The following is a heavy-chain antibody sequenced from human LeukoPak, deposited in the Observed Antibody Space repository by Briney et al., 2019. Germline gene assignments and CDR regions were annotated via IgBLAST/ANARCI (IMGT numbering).Heavy chain of an antibody. CDR1: GGSISSRSHC. J-gene: IGHJ6*02. CDR2: IYYSGST. CDR3: ARRERDGYNYGYYYGMDV. V-gene: IGHV4-39*01. Sequence: PSETLSLTCTVSGGSISSRSHCWVWIRQPPGKGLEWLGSIYYSGSTSYNPSLKRRVTISVDTSKNQFSLKLSSVTAADTAVYYCARRERDGYNYGYYYGMDVWGQGTTVTVSS. D-gene: IGHD5-24*01.